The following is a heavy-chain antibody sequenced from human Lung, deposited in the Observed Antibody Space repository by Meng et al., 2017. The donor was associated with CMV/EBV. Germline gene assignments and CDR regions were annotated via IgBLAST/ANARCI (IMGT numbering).Heavy chain of an antibody. Sequence: SXTLSLTCTVSGASIDSDNYYWSWIRQPPGKGLEWIGYIYYSGSSFYNPSLKSRVTISLNMSKNQFSLYLSSVTAADTAVYYCARADYYNLMDVWGQGPTVTVSS. CDR2: IYYSGSS. CDR3: ARADYYNLMDV. J-gene: IGHJ6*02. V-gene: IGHV4-30-4*02. CDR1: GASIDSDNYY.